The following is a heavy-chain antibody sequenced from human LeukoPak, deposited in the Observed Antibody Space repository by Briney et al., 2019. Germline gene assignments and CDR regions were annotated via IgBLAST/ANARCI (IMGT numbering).Heavy chain of an antibody. D-gene: IGHD5-18*01. CDR1: GYSISSGYY. CDR3: ARVGPRGSYGFDY. J-gene: IGHJ4*02. CDR2: IYHSGST. V-gene: IGHV4-38-2*02. Sequence: SETLSLTCSVSGYSISSGYYWGWIRQPPGKGLEWIGSIYHSGSTYYNPSLKSRVTISVDTSKNQFSLKLSSVTAADTVVYYWARVGPRGSYGFDYWGQGTLVTVSS.